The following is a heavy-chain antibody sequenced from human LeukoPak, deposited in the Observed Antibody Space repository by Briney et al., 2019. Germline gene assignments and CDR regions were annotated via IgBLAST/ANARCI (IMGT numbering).Heavy chain of an antibody. CDR1: GFTFSSYW. CDR2: IKQDGSER. V-gene: IGHV3-7*05. CDR3: ARDTSAYCTNGVCYLDAFDI. J-gene: IGHJ3*02. D-gene: IGHD2-8*01. Sequence: GRSLRLSCAASGFTFSSYWMSWVRQAPGKGLEWLANIKQDGSERYYVDSVKGRFTISRDNAKNSLYLQMNSLRAEDTAVYYCARDTSAYCTNGVCYLDAFDIWGQGTMVTVSS.